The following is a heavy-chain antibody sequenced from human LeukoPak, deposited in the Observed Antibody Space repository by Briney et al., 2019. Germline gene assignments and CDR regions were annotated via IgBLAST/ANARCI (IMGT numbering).Heavy chain of an antibody. Sequence: GSLRLSCAASGFTFRTYWMHWVRQAPGKGLVWVSRVKSDGSITIYADSVKGRFTISRDNAKSTLYLQMNSLRAEDTAVYYCARGDYFDYWGQGTLVTVSS. J-gene: IGHJ4*02. V-gene: IGHV3-74*01. CDR2: VKSDGSIT. CDR3: ARGDYFDY. CDR1: GFTFRTYW.